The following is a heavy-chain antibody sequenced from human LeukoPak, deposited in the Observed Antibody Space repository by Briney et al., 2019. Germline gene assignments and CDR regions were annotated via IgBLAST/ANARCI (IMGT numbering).Heavy chain of an antibody. CDR2: INGGGGYT. D-gene: IGHD2-21*02. Sequence: GGSLRLSCAASGFTFSDYTMNWVRQAPGKGLEWVSGINGGGGYTYYADSVKGRFTISRDNSKNTLYLQMNSLRAEDTAVYYCASRRTSGLRFDYWGQGTLVTVSS. CDR3: ASRRTSGLRFDY. J-gene: IGHJ4*02. V-gene: IGHV3-23*01. CDR1: GFTFSDYT.